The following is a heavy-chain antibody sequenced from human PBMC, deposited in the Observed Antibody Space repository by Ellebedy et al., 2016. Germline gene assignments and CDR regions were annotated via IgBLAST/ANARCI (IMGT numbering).Heavy chain of an antibody. CDR1: GSSSTTGGYS. J-gene: IGHJ4*02. D-gene: IGHD2-2*01. V-gene: IGHV4-30-2*01. CDR2: IYQSGST. Sequence: SETLSLXCAVSGSSSTTGGYSWSCIRQPPGKGLEWIGYIYQSGSTYYNPSLKSPVTISVDRSKNQFSLKLSSVTAADTAVYYCARSQRCSSTSCHYYFDYWGQGTLVTVSS. CDR3: ARSQRCSSTSCHYYFDY.